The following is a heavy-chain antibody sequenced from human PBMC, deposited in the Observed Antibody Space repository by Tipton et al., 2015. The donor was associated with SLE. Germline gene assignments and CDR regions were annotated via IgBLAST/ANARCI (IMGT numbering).Heavy chain of an antibody. CDR3: ARLGYGDYDN. D-gene: IGHD4-17*01. Sequence: TLSLTCTVSGGSISSYYWSWIRQSPGKGLEWIGYIYTSGSTYYNPSLKSRVTISVDTSKNQFSLKLSSVTAADTAVYYCARLGYGDYDNWGQGTLVTVSS. J-gene: IGHJ4*02. CDR2: IYTSGST. CDR1: GGSISSYY. V-gene: IGHV4-4*09.